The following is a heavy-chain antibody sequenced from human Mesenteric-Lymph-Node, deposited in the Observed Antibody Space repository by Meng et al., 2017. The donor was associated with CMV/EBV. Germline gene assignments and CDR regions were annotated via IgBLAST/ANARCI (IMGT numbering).Heavy chain of an antibody. CDR2: IRYDGNSK. V-gene: IGHV3-30*02. Sequence: ASGFTLNTYGMPWVRQAPGKGLEWVAFIRYDGNSKYYVDSVKGRFTISRDNSKNTLYLQMNSLRAEDTALYYCANFDYRGYGDESDIWGQGTMVTVSS. CDR1: GFTLNTYG. J-gene: IGHJ3*02. D-gene: IGHD3-10*01. CDR3: ANFDYRGYGDESDI.